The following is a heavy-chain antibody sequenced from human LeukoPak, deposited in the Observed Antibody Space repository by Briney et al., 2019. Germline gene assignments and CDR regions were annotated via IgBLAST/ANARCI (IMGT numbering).Heavy chain of an antibody. V-gene: IGHV3-48*03. D-gene: IGHD3-10*01. J-gene: IGHJ4*02. Sequence: QAGGSLRLSSAASGFTLSSYEINWVRQAPGKGLGWVSYISSSGSTIYYADSVKGRFTLSRDNAKNSLALQMNSLRAEDTAVYYCARGPSSSNLLWFDYWGQGPLVTVSS. CDR2: ISSSGSTI. CDR3: ARGPSSSNLLWFDY. CDR1: GFTLSSYE.